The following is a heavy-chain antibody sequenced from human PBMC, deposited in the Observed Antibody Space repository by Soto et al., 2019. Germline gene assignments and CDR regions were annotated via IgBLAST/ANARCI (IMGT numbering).Heavy chain of an antibody. Sequence: EVQLLESGGGLVQPGGSLRLSCSASGFTFNRYAMSWVRQAPGKGLEWVSAIIDDGGRAYYADSVKGRFTISRDNSKHTLSLQMNSLRAEDTAVYYCAKDKMEQWLVGGYFDYWGQGTQVTVSS. CDR2: IIDDGGRA. V-gene: IGHV3-23*01. J-gene: IGHJ4*02. CDR3: AKDKMEQWLVGGYFDY. D-gene: IGHD6-19*01. CDR1: GFTFNRYA.